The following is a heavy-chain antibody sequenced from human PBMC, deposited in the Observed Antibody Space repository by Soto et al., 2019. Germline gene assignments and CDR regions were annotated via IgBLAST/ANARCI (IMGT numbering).Heavy chain of an antibody. CDR2: ISPHNGNA. J-gene: IGHJ4*02. CDR3: AMDRSGWYDF. Sequence: GASVKVSCKPSGYPFTSNRLSWVRRAPGQGLEWMGWISPHNGNAKYAQKFQDRVTMTADTAASTVYMELRSLRSDDSAVFYCAMDRSGWYDFWGQGTLVTRLL. V-gene: IGHV1-18*01. CDR1: GYPFTSNR. D-gene: IGHD6-19*01.